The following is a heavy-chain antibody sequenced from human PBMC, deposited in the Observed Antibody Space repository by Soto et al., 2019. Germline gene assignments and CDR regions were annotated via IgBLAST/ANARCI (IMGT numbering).Heavy chain of an antibody. V-gene: IGHV4-39*01. J-gene: IGHJ4*02. CDR2: IYYSGST. Sequence: KGLEWIGSIYYSGSTYYNPSLKSRVTISVDTSKNQFSLKLSSVTAADTAGYYFXXXXXXXXXXXXXXXXWGQGTLVTVSS. CDR3: XXXXXXXXXXXXXXXX.